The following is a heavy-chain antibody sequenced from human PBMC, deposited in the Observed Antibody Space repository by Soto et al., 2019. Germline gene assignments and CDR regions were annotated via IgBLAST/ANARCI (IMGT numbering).Heavy chain of an antibody. V-gene: IGHV3-23*01. CDR2: ISGSGGST. CDR1: GFTFSSYA. CDR3: AKGNLIVVVTATFDY. J-gene: IGHJ4*02. Sequence: PGGSLRLSCAASGFTFSSYAMSWVRQAPGKGLEWVSAISGSGGSTYYADSVKGGFTISRDNSKNTLYLQMNSLRAEDTAVYYCAKGNLIVVVTATFDYWGQGTLVTVSS. D-gene: IGHD2-21*02.